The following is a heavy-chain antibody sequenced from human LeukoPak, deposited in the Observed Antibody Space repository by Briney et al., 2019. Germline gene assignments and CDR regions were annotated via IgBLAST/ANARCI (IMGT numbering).Heavy chain of an antibody. Sequence: PSQTLSLTCTVSGGSISSGSYYWSWIRQPAGKGLEWIGRIYTSGSTNYNPSLKSRVTMSVDTSKNQFSLKLSSVTAADTAVYYCARVTVTPHYYYYYMDVWGKGTTVTVSS. D-gene: IGHD4-11*01. CDR2: IYTSGST. V-gene: IGHV4-61*02. CDR3: ARVTVTPHYYYYYMDV. CDR1: GGSISSGSYY. J-gene: IGHJ6*03.